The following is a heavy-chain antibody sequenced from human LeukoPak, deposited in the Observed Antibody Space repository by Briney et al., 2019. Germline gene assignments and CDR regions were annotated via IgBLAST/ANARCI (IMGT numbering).Heavy chain of an antibody. CDR1: GGSFSGYY. CDR3: ARLARQQLNYYYMDV. CDR2: INHSGST. J-gene: IGHJ6*03. V-gene: IGHV4-34*01. Sequence: PSETLSLTCAVYGGSFSGYYWSWIRQPPGKGLEWIGEINHSGSTNYNPSLKSRVTISVDASKNQFSLKLSSVTAADTAVYYCARLARQQLNYYYMDVWGKGTTVTISS. D-gene: IGHD6-13*01.